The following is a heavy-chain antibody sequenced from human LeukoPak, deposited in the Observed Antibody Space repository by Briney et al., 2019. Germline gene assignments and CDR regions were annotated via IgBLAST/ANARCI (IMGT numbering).Heavy chain of an antibody. J-gene: IGHJ4*02. V-gene: IGHV4-34*01. Sequence: SETLSLTCAVYGGSFSGYYWSWIRQPPGQGLEWIGEINHSGSTNYNPSLKSRVTISVDTSKNQFSLKLSSVTAADTAVYYCARGGFGELLLFDYWGQGTLVTVSS. CDR3: ARGGFGELLLFDY. CDR2: INHSGST. CDR1: GGSFSGYY. D-gene: IGHD3-10*01.